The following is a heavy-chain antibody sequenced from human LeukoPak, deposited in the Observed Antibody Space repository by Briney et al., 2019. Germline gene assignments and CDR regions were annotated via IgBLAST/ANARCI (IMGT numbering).Heavy chain of an antibody. J-gene: IGHJ4*02. Sequence: ASVKVSCKASGYTFTGYYMHWVRQAPGQGLEWMGWINPNSGGTNYAQKFQGRVTMTRDTSISTAYMELSRLRSDDTAVYYCARDDGYCSSTSCYLVYFGYWGQGTLVTVSS. CDR2: INPNSGGT. CDR3: ARDDGYCSSTSCYLVYFGY. V-gene: IGHV1-2*02. D-gene: IGHD2-2*01. CDR1: GYTFTGYY.